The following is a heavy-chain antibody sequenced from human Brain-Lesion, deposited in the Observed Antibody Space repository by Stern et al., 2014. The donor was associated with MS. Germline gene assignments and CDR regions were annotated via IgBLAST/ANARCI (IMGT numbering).Heavy chain of an antibody. CDR2: FDPEYGET. Sequence: VQLVESGAEVKKPGASVKVSCKVSGYTLTDLSMHWVRQAPRKGLEWMGGFDPEYGETIYAQKFQGRVTMTEDTSTDTAYMELSSLRSEDTAVYCCATLSPGAGGNYYRHFDYWGQGTLVTVSS. V-gene: IGHV1-24*01. D-gene: IGHD1-26*01. CDR3: ATLSPGAGGNYYRHFDY. J-gene: IGHJ4*02. CDR1: GYTLTDLS.